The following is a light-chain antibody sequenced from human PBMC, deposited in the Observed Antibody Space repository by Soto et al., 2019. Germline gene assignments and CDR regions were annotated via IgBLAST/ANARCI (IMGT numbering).Light chain of an antibody. CDR3: QQYNSYSPGYT. Sequence: DIQMTQSPSTLSASVGDRVTITCRASQSISSWLAWYQQKPGKAPKLLIYDASSVESGVPSRFSGSGSGTEFTLSVSRLQPDDFATYYCQQYNSYSPGYTFGQGTKLEI. CDR2: DAS. V-gene: IGKV1-5*01. CDR1: QSISSW. J-gene: IGKJ2*01.